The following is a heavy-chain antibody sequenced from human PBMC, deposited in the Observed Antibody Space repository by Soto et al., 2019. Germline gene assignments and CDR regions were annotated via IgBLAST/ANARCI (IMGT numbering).Heavy chain of an antibody. CDR2: IEHSGSS. D-gene: IGHD2-2*01. CDR3: AREVVPATVDFYYYYIDF. Sequence: QLQLQESGPGLVKPSQTLSLTCTVSGGFISSGDYSWNWIRQRPGKGLEWIGYIEHSGSSFYNPSLKGRVALALDTSKNQFSLKLNSVTAAHTAVYYCAREVVPATVDFYYYYIDFWGKGTTVTVSS. CDR1: GGFISSGDYS. V-gene: IGHV4-31*03. J-gene: IGHJ6*03.